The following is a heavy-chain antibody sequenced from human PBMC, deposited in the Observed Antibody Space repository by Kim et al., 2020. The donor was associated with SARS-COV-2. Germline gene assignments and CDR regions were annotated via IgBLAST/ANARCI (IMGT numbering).Heavy chain of an antibody. CDR2: IYYSGST. CDR1: GGSISNYY. D-gene: IGHD6-13*01. Sequence: SETLSLTCTVSGGSISNYYWSWIRQSPGKGLEWIGYIYYSGSTNYNPSLKSRVSISVDTSKNQFSLKLISVTAADTAVYYCATSGVYGSSFQHLGQCNLV. CDR3: ATSGVYGSSFQH. V-gene: IGHV4-59*01. J-gene: IGHJ1*01.